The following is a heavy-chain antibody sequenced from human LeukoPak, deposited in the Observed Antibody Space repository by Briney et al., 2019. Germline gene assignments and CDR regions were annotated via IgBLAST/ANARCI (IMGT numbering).Heavy chain of an antibody. D-gene: IGHD3-22*01. CDR1: GGSISSHY. CDR3: ARGTGFYDSSGHYYWGYFDS. CDR2: IYYSGTT. J-gene: IGHJ4*02. V-gene: IGHV4-59*11. Sequence: WETLSLTCTVSGGSISSHYWSWFRQTPGERPEWIAFIYYSGTTNYNPSLKGRVTISIDSSKNQFSLKLSSVTAADTAIYYCARGTGFYDSSGHYYWGYFDSWGQGTLVPVSS.